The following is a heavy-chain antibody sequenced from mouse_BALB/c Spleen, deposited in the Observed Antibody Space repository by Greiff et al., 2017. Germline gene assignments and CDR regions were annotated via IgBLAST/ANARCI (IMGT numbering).Heavy chain of an antibody. CDR2: ISSGGSYT. D-gene: IGHD2-3*01. CDR1: GFTFSSYA. J-gene: IGHJ3*01. V-gene: IGHV5-9-3*01. Sequence: EVMLVESGGGLVKPGGSLKLSCAASGFTFSSYAMSWVRQTPEKRLEWVATISSGGSYTYYPDSVKGRFTISRDNAKNTLYLQMSSLRSEDTAMYYCARHDGYYTWFAYWGQGTLVTVSA. CDR3: ARHDGYYTWFAY.